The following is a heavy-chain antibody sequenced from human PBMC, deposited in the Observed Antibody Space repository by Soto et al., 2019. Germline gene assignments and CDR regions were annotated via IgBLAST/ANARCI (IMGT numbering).Heavy chain of an antibody. Sequence: GGSLRLSCAASGFTFSSYAMSWVRQAPGKGLEWVSTISSGGSSTYYAESVMGRFTISRDNSKNTLYLQMTSLTPEDTAVYYCASGAAFSYDTRSYWGQGTLVTVFS. J-gene: IGHJ4*02. CDR1: GFTFSSYA. V-gene: IGHV3-23*01. CDR2: ISSGGSST. CDR3: ASGAAFSYDTRSY. D-gene: IGHD3-22*01.